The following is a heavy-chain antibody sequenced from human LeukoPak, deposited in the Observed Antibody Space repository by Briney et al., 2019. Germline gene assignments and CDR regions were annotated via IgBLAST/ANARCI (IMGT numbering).Heavy chain of an antibody. CDR2: ISSSSSTT. CDR3: ARGTVVPAAILDY. Sequence: PGGSLRLSCAASGFTFSSYSMNWVRQAPGKGLEWVSYISSSSSTTYYADSVKGRFTISRDNAKNSLYLQMNSLRAEDTAVYYCARGTVVPAAILDYWGQGTLVTVSS. V-gene: IGHV3-48*04. CDR1: GFTFSSYS. J-gene: IGHJ4*02. D-gene: IGHD2-2*02.